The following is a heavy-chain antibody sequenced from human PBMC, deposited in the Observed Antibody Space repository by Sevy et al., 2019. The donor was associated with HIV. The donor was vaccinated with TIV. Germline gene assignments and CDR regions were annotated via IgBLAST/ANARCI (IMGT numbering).Heavy chain of an antibody. D-gene: IGHD6-13*01. CDR3: ARESGAYSSSWRDFDY. CDR1: GGSISSYY. CDR2: IYTSGST. V-gene: IGHV4-4*07. J-gene: IGHJ4*02. Sequence: SETLSLTCTVSGGSISSYYWSLIRQPAGKGLEWIGRIYTSGSTNYNPSLKSRVTMSVDTSKNQFSLKLSSVTAADTAVYYCARESGAYSSSWRDFDYWGQGTLVTVSS.